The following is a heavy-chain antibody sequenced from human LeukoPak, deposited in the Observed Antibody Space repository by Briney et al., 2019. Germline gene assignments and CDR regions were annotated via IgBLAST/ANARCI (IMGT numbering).Heavy chain of an antibody. V-gene: IGHV3-74*01. CDR2: IHGDGTFT. Sequence: PGGSLRLSCAASGFTFSTYWMHWVRQAPGKGLVWVSRIHGDGTFTTSADSVKGRFTISRDNAQNMVYLQINSLRVEDTAVYYCARDLVLGSGSYGQWGQGTLVTVSS. CDR1: GFTFSTYW. D-gene: IGHD3-10*01. J-gene: IGHJ4*02. CDR3: ARDLVLGSGSYGQ.